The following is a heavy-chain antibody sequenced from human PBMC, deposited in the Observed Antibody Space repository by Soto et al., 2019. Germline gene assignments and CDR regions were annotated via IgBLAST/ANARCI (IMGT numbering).Heavy chain of an antibody. Sequence: QVHLVQSGAAVRKPGSSVQVSCQPSGGTFSTYTLYWVRQAPGQGLEWMGRIIPLFGTTRYAQNFQDRVTITAEESTSTTYMELSSLRAEDTALYYCARRLDDRADEGFDVWGEGTAFTVSA. D-gene: IGHD3-16*01. CDR2: IIPLFGTT. V-gene: IGHV1-69*18. CDR1: GGTFSTYT. CDR3: ARRLDDRADEGFDV. J-gene: IGHJ3*01.